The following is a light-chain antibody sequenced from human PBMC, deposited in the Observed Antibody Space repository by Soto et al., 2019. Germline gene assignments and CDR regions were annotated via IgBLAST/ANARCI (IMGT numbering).Light chain of an antibody. CDR3: QSYDSSTVV. CDR1: SGSIASNY. CDR2: EDN. Sequence: NFMLTQPHSVSESPGKTVTISCTRSSGSIASNYVQWYQQRPGSAPTTVIYEDNQRPSGVPDRFSCSIDSSSNSASLTISGLKTEDEADYCCQSYDSSTVVFGGGTKLTVL. J-gene: IGLJ2*01. V-gene: IGLV6-57*04.